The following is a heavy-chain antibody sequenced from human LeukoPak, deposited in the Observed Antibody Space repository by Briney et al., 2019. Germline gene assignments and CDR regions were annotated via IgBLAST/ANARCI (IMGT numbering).Heavy chain of an antibody. CDR2: IRRRAVGGAA. Sequence: GGSLRLSCTTSGFAFDDFAMSWVRQPAGKGLEWVGFIRRRAVGGAAEYAASVKGRFIISRDDSKGIAYLQMNSLKTEDTAVYYCSRNGLVDFDYWGQGSRVIVSP. V-gene: IGHV3-49*04. CDR1: GFAFDDFA. CDR3: SRNGLVDFDY. J-gene: IGHJ4*02.